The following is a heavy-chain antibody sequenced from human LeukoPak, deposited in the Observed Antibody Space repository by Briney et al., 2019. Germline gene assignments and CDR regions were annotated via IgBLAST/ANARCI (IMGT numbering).Heavy chain of an antibody. Sequence: GRSLRLSCAASGFTFSSYAMHWVRQAPGKGLEWVAVISYDGSNKYYADSVKGRFTISRDTSKNTLYLQMNSLRAEDTAVYYCARASRSSGYDLYFDYWGQGTLVTVSS. J-gene: IGHJ4*02. CDR3: ARASRSSGYDLYFDY. CDR1: GFTFSSYA. V-gene: IGHV3-30*04. CDR2: ISYDGSNK. D-gene: IGHD5-12*01.